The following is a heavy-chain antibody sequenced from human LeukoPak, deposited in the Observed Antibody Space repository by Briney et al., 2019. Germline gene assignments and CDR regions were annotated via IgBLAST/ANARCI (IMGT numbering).Heavy chain of an antibody. D-gene: IGHD3-3*01. J-gene: IGHJ4*02. Sequence: GGSLRLSCAASGFTFSSYAMSWVRQAPGKGLEWVSAISGSGGSTYYADSVKGRFTISRDNSKNTLYLQMNSLRAEDTAVYYCAKGPYYDFWSGYYSGSIYYFDYRGQGTLVTVSS. CDR2: ISGSGGST. CDR3: AKGPYYDFWSGYYSGSIYYFDY. V-gene: IGHV3-23*01. CDR1: GFTFSSYA.